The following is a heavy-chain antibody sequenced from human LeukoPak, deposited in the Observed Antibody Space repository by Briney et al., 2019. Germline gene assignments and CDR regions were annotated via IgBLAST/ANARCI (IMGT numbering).Heavy chain of an antibody. CDR3: ARHDYYGSLNWFDP. CDR1: GGSLNSPNYY. D-gene: IGHD3-10*01. CDR2: IYYTGTT. V-gene: IGHV4-39*01. Sequence: SETLSLTCIVSGGSLNSPNYYWGWIRQPPGKGLEWIGTIYYTGTTYYNPSLKSRLTISVDTSKDQFSLKLTSVTAADTAVYYCARHDYYGSLNWFDPWGQGTLITVSS. J-gene: IGHJ5*02.